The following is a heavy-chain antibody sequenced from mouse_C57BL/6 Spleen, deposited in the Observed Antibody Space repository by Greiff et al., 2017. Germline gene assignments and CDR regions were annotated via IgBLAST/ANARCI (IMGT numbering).Heavy chain of an antibody. Sequence: QVQLQQSGPGLVAPSQSLSITCTVSGFSLTSYGVDWVRQPPGKGLEWLGVIWGGGSTNYNSALMSRLSISKDNSKSQVFLKMNSLQTDDTAMYYCAKHFDFDGRDWYFDVWGTGTTVTVSS. CDR1: GFSLTSYG. J-gene: IGHJ1*03. CDR3: AKHFDFDGRDWYFDV. D-gene: IGHD2-3*01. V-gene: IGHV2-9*01. CDR2: IWGGGST.